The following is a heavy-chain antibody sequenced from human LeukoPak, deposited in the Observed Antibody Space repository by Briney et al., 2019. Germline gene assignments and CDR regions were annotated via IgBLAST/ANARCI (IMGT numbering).Heavy chain of an antibody. CDR3: ARLDSSSWEVYFDY. J-gene: IGHJ4*02. V-gene: IGHV4-59*08. CDR2: IYYSGST. CDR1: GGSLSSYY. D-gene: IGHD6-13*01. Sequence: SETLSLTCTVSGGSLSSYYWSWIRQPPGKGLEWIGYIYYSGSTNYNPSLKSRVTISVDTSKNQFSLKLSSVTAADTAVYYCARLDSSSWEVYFDYWGQGTLVTVSS.